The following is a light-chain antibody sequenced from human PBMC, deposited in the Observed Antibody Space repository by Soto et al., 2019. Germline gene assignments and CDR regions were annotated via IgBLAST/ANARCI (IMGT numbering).Light chain of an antibody. CDR3: QQYDSSPYS. J-gene: IGKJ2*03. CDR1: QSVSSY. Sequence: EIVLTQSPATLSLSPGERATLSCRASQSVSSYLAWYQQKFGQAPRLLIYDASNRATGIPARFSGSGSGTDFTLTISRLEPEDFAVYYCQQYDSSPYSFGQGTKGDIK. CDR2: DAS. V-gene: IGKV3-11*01.